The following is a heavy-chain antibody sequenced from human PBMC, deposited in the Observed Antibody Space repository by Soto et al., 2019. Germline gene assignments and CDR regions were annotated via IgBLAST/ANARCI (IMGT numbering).Heavy chain of an antibody. D-gene: IGHD4-17*01. CDR2: ISSSSSYI. CDR1: GFTFSSYS. CDR3: ATPFLGDDYGDTRVDY. V-gene: IGHV3-21*01. Sequence: GGSLRLSCAASGFTFSSYSMNWVRQAPGKGLEWVSSISSSSSYIYYADSVKGRFTISRDNAKNSLYLQMNSLRAEDTAVYYCATPFLGDDYGDTRVDYWGQGTLVTVSS. J-gene: IGHJ4*02.